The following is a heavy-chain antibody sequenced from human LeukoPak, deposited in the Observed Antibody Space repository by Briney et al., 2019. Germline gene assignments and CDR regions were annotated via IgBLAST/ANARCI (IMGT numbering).Heavy chain of an antibody. CDR1: GFTFTSYA. D-gene: IGHD6-19*01. Sequence: GGSLRLSCAASGFTFTSYAISWVRQAPGKGLEWVSTISGSGDSTYYADSVKGRFAISRDNSKNTLYLQMNNLRVEDSAVYYCARDLDSSRWPGGNFDYWGEGTLVTVSS. CDR2: ISGSGDST. CDR3: ARDLDSSRWPGGNFDY. J-gene: IGHJ4*02. V-gene: IGHV3-23*01.